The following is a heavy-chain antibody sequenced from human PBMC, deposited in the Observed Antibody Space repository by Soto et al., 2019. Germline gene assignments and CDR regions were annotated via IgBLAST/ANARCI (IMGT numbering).Heavy chain of an antibody. CDR1: GGSIRSYY. Sequence: SETLSLTCIVSGGSIRSYYWSWIRQPPGKGLEWIGNIYYSGSTNYNPSRKSRVSISVDTSKNQFSLKLSSATAADTAVYYCTRVGGYSGDYPNFDYWGQGALVTVSS. CDR3: TRVGGYSGDYPNFDY. V-gene: IGHV4-59*01. J-gene: IGHJ4*02. D-gene: IGHD4-17*01. CDR2: IYYSGST.